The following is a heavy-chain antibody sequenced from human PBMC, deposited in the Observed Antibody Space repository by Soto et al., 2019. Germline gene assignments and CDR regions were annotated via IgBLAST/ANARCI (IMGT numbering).Heavy chain of an antibody. CDR3: AKVPARLQSMEVLDY. CDR1: GFTFRDYP. J-gene: IGHJ4*02. V-gene: IGHV3-30*18. Sequence: QVQLVESGGGVVQPGRSLRLSCTASGFTFRDYPIHWVRQAPGKGLEWVAVLSYDGTDGYYADSVKGRFTISRDTSKSTVYLQMDSLRGEDTAVYYCAKVPARLQSMEVLDYWGQGTLVTVPS. D-gene: IGHD3-10*01. CDR2: LSYDGTDG.